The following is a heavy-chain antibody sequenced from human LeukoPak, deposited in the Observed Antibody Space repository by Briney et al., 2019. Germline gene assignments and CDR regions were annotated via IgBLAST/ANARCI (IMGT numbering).Heavy chain of an antibody. J-gene: IGHJ4*02. CDR3: ATTICSSTSCSDY. CDR2: IYYSGST. Sequence: SETLSLTCTVSGGSISSYYWSWIRQPPGKGLEWIGYIYYSGSTNYNPSLKSRVTISVDTSKNQFSLKLSSVTAADTAVYYCATTICSSTSCSDYWGQGTLVTVSS. V-gene: IGHV4-59*01. CDR1: GGSISSYY. D-gene: IGHD2-2*01.